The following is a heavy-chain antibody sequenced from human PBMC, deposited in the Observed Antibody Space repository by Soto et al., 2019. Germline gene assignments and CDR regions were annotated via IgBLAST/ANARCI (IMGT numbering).Heavy chain of an antibody. CDR2: ISSSGSTI. J-gene: IGHJ4*02. CDR1: GFTFSDYY. D-gene: IGHD6-6*01. CDR3: ARLSIAARFYYYDY. Sequence: GGSLRLSCAASGFTFSDYYMSWIRQAPGKGLEWVSYISSSGSTIYYADSVKGRFTISRDNAENSLYLQMNSLRAEDTAVYYCARLSIAARFYYYDYWGQGTLVTVSS. V-gene: IGHV3-11*01.